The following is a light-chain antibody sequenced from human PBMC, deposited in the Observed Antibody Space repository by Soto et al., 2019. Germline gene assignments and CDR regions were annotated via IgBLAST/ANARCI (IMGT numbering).Light chain of an antibody. CDR3: MQSTQLPPT. Sequence: DSVLTQTPLSLSVAPGQPASISCKSIQSLLHITGETFLVWYLQKPGQSPQLLIYEVSTRVSGVPDRFSGSGSGTDFTLEISRVEADDVGIYYCMQSTQLPPTFGQGTRLEIK. V-gene: IGKV2D-29*02. CDR1: QSLLHITGETF. J-gene: IGKJ5*01. CDR2: EVS.